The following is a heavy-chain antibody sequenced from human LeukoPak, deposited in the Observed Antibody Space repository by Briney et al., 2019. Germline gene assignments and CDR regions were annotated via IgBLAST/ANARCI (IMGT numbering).Heavy chain of an antibody. J-gene: IGHJ5*02. CDR1: GFTFSSSG. D-gene: IGHD4-17*01. V-gene: IGHV3-23*01. Sequence: GGSLRLSCAASGFTFSSSGMSWVRQAPGRGLEWVSAISGSGGSTYYADSVKGRFTISRDNSKNTLYLQMNSLGADDTAVYYCAKAKYDYGDPVGWFDPWGQGTLVTVSS. CDR3: AKAKYDYGDPVGWFDP. CDR2: ISGSGGST.